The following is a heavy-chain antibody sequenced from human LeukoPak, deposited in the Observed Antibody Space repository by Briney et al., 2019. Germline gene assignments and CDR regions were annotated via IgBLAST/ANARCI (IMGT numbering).Heavy chain of an antibody. CDR1: GFTFSSYG. V-gene: IGHV3-30*18. D-gene: IGHD3-10*01. J-gene: IGHJ4*02. CDR2: ISYDGSNK. CDR3: AKDPGSL. Sequence: GGSLRLSCAASGFTFSSYGMHWVRQAPGKGLEWVAVISYDGSNKYYADSVKGRFTISRDNSKNTLYLQMNSLRAEDTTVYYCAKDPGSLWGQGTLVTVSS.